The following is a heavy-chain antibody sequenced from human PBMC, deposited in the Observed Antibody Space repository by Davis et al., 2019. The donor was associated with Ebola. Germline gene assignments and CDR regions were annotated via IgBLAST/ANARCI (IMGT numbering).Heavy chain of an antibody. CDR1: GFTFDAYA. CDR2: ISWNGGTI. Sequence: PGGSLRLSCDASGFTFDAYAMPWVPQAPGKGLEWVPGISWNGGTIGYADSVRGRFTISRDNAKNSLYLQANSLKPEDAAFYYCVRGRADLIPYEGMDVWGHGTTVTVS. D-gene: IGHD3-3*01. V-gene: IGHV3-9*01. J-gene: IGHJ6*02. CDR3: VRGRADLIPYEGMDV.